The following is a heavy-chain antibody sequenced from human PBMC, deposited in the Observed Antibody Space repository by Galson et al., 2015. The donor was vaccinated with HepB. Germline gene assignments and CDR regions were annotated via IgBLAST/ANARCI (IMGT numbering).Heavy chain of an antibody. V-gene: IGHV1-18*01. J-gene: IGHJ6*02. Sequence: SVKVSCKASGYTFTSYGISWVRQAPGQGLEWMGWLSAYNGNTNYAQKLQGRVTMTTDTSTSTAYMELRSLRSDDTAVYYCARDLVGSYYYYYGMDVWGQGTTVTVSS. CDR3: ARDLVGSYYYYYGMDV. CDR1: GYTFTSYG. D-gene: IGHD1-26*01. CDR2: LSAYNGNT.